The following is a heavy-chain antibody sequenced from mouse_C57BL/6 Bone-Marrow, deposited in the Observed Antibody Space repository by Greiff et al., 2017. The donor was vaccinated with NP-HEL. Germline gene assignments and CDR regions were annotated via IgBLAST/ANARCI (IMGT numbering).Heavy chain of an antibody. J-gene: IGHJ2*01. V-gene: IGHV1-63*01. Sequence: VQLQESGAELVRPGTSVKMSCKASGYTFTNYWIGWAKQRPGHGLEWIGDIYPGGGYTNYNEKFKGKATLTADKSSSTAYMQFSSLTSEDSAIYYCARFGKDYFDYWGQGTTLTVSS. CDR3: ARFGKDYFDY. CDR2: IYPGGGYT. D-gene: IGHD2-1*01. CDR1: GYTFTNYW.